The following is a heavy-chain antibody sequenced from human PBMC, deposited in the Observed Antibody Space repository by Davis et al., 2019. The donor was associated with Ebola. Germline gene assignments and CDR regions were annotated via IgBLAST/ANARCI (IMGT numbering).Heavy chain of an antibody. V-gene: IGHV3-21*01. J-gene: IGHJ6*02. D-gene: IGHD1-1*01. CDR1: GFTVSTNF. CDR3: AREPVLNERGRMHYGMDV. Sequence: GGSLRLSCAVSGFTVSTNFMNWVRQAPGKGLEWVSSISSSSSYIYYADSVKGRFTISRDNAKNSLYLQMNSLRAEDTAVYYCAREPVLNERGRMHYGMDVWGQGTTVTVSS. CDR2: ISSSSSYI.